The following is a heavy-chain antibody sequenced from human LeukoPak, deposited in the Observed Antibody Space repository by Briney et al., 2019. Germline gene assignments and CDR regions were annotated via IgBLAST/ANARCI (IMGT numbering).Heavy chain of an antibody. D-gene: IGHD6-19*01. V-gene: IGHV4-59*01. CDR3: AREEGSGDYFDY. CDR1: GGSISSYY. Sequence: SETLSLTCTASGGSISSYYWSWIRQPPGKGLEWIGYIYYSGSTNYNPSLKSRVTISVDTSKNQFSLKLSSVTAADTAVYYCAREEGSGDYFDYWGQGTLVTVSS. J-gene: IGHJ4*02. CDR2: IYYSGST.